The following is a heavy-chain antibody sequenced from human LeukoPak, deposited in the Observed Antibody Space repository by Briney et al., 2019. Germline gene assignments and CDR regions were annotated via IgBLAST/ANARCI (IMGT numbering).Heavy chain of an antibody. CDR1: GGSFSGYY. V-gene: IGHV4-34*01. CDR2: INHSGST. Sequence: SETLSLTCAVYGGSFSGYYWSWIRQPPGKGLEWIGEINHSGSTNYNPSLKSRVTISVDTSKNQFSLKLSSVTAADTAVYYCARGRLGRARRYYDSSGRPVDYWGQGTLVTVSS. CDR3: ARGRLGRARRYYDSSGRPVDY. D-gene: IGHD3-22*01. J-gene: IGHJ4*02.